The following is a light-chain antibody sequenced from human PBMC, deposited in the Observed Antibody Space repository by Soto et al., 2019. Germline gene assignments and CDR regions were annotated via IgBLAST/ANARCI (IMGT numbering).Light chain of an antibody. CDR2: AAS. J-gene: IGKJ1*01. CDR1: QGISSY. V-gene: IGKV1-9*01. Sequence: IQLTQSPSSLSASVGDRVTITCRASQGISSYLAWYQQKPGKAPKRLIYAASTLQSGVPSRFSGSGSGTDFTITNSSLQPEDFATYYCQQHNSYPQTFGQGTKVEIK. CDR3: QQHNSYPQT.